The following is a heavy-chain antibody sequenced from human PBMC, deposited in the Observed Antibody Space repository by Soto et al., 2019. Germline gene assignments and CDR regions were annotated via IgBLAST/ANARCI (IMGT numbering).Heavy chain of an antibody. CDR2: ISGSGTST. J-gene: IGHJ4*02. CDR3: AKGGPRSSWTKYFDY. Sequence: GGSLRLSCTASGFTFSDYAMSWVRQAPGKGLEWVSGISGSGTSTYYADSVKGRLTISRDNSKDTLYLQMNSLRAEDTAEYYCAKGGPRSSWTKYFDYWGQGTLITVAS. CDR1: GFTFSDYA. D-gene: IGHD2-2*01. V-gene: IGHV3-23*01.